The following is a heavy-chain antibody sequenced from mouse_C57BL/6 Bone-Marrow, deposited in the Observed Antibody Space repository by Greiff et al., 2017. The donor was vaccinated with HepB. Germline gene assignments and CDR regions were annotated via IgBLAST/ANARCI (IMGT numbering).Heavy chain of an antibody. CDR3: ARSYYSNLYFDY. D-gene: IGHD2-5*01. CDR2: IHPNSGST. CDR1: GYTFTSYW. V-gene: IGHV1-64*01. Sequence: QVQLQKPGAELVKPGASVKLSCKASGYTFTSYWMHWVKQRPGQGLEWIGMIHPNSGSTNYNEKFKSKATLTVDKSSSTAYMQLSSLTSEDSAVYYCARSYYSNLYFDYWGQGTTLTVSS. J-gene: IGHJ2*01.